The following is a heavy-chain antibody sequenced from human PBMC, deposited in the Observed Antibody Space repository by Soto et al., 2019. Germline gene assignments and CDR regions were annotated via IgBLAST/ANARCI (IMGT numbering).Heavy chain of an antibody. Sequence: PSETLSLTCTVSGGSISSGGYYWSWIRQHPGKGLEWIGYIYYSGSTYYNPSLKSRVTISVDTSKNQFSLRLTSVTAADTAVYYCARVDTAVIPRVWGMDVWGQGTTVTVSS. V-gene: IGHV4-31*03. J-gene: IGHJ6*02. D-gene: IGHD5-18*01. CDR2: IYYSGST. CDR1: GGSISSGGYY. CDR3: ARVDTAVIPRVWGMDV.